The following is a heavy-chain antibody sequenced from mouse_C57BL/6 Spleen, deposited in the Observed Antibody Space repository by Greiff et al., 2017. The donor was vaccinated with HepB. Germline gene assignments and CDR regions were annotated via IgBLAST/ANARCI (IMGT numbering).Heavy chain of an antibody. V-gene: IGHV5-17*01. Sequence: DVQLVESGGGLVKPGGSLKLSCAASGFTFSDYGMHWVRQAPEKGLEWVAYISSGSSTIYYADTVKGRFTISRDNAKNTLFLQMTSLRSEDTAMYYCARRWLLHYYAMDYWGQGTSVTVSS. J-gene: IGHJ4*01. D-gene: IGHD2-3*01. CDR3: ARRWLLHYYAMDY. CDR1: GFTFSDYG. CDR2: ISSGSSTI.